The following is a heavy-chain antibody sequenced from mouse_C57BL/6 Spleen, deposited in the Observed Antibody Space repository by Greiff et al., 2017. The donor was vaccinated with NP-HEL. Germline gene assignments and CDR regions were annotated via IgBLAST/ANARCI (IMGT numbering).Heavy chain of an antibody. CDR2: ISDGGSYT. CDR3: AKGPNYYGSSLFAY. D-gene: IGHD1-1*01. Sequence: EVNVVESGGGLVKPGGSLKLSCAASGFTFSSYAMSWVRQTPEKRLEWVATISDGGSYTYYPDNVKGRFTISRDNAKNNLYLQMSHLKSEDTAMYYCAKGPNYYGSSLFAYWGQGTLVTVSA. CDR1: GFTFSSYA. V-gene: IGHV5-4*03. J-gene: IGHJ3*01.